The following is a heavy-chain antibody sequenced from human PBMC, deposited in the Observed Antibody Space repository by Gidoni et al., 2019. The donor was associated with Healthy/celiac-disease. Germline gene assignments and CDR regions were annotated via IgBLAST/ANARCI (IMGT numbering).Heavy chain of an antibody. CDR3: EKVATRGEDYYYYGMDV. J-gene: IGHJ6*02. CDR1: GFTFDVST. Sequence: EVQLVESAGFVVHPGGSLRLSCAASGFTFDVSTMHWVRQAPGKGWEWVSLISGNGGSTYYADSVKGRLTISKDNRKKTLYLQMNSLGTEDTALYYCEKVATRGEDYYYYGMDVWGQGTKVTVSS. V-gene: IGHV3-43*01. CDR2: ISGNGGST. D-gene: IGHD5-12*01.